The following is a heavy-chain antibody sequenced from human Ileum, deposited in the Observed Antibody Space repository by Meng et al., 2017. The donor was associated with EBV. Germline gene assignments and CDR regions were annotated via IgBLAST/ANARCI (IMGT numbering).Heavy chain of an antibody. CDR1: GGSVSSAHSF. CDR3: AGDPHSGSPH. J-gene: IGHJ4*02. Sequence: QVQLQESGPGLVKPSVSLSLTCTVSGGSVSSAHSFWTWIRQPPGKGLEWIGYMSYSGSTNYSPPLESRVTISVDTSKNQFSLKLSSVTAADTAVYYCAGDPHSGSPHWGQGTLVTVSS. V-gene: IGHV4-61*01. CDR2: MSYSGST. D-gene: IGHD1-26*01.